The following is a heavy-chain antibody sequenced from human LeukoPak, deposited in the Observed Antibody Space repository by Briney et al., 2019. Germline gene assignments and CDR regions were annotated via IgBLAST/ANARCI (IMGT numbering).Heavy chain of an antibody. J-gene: IGHJ4*02. Sequence: GRSLRLSCAASGFTVSSNYISWVRQAAGTGLEWVSVLYSGVKTYYADSVKGRFTISRDTSKTTLFLQMNSLRAEDTAVYYCARNLAPGDWALDYWGQGTLVTVSS. D-gene: IGHD2-21*01. CDR2: LYSGVKT. V-gene: IGHV3-53*01. CDR1: GFTVSSNY. CDR3: ARNLAPGDWALDY.